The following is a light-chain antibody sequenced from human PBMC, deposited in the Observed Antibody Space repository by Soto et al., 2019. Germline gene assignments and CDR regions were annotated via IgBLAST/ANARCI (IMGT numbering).Light chain of an antibody. V-gene: IGKV3-20*01. CDR1: QAVNTR. J-gene: IGKJ5*01. Sequence: EIVMTQSPATLSVSPGGRATLSRRASQAVNTRLAWYQHKPGQAPRLLIYGASNRATGIPERFSGSGSGTDFTLTISSLEPEDFAVYYCQQYGTSPITFGQGTRLEIK. CDR3: QQYGTSPIT. CDR2: GAS.